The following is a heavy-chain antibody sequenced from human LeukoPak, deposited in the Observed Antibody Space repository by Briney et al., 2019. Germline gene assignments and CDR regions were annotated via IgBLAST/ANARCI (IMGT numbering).Heavy chain of an antibody. Sequence: GGSLRLSCAASGFTFSDYYMGWIRQAPGKGLEWVANIKEDGSEKYYVGSVKGRFTISRDNAKNSLYLQMNSLRVEDTAVYYCARGGRYCSSTTCYYFDYWGQGTLVTVSS. CDR3: ARGGRYCSSTTCYYFDY. D-gene: IGHD2-2*01. J-gene: IGHJ4*02. CDR2: IKEDGSEK. V-gene: IGHV3-7*01. CDR1: GFTFSDYY.